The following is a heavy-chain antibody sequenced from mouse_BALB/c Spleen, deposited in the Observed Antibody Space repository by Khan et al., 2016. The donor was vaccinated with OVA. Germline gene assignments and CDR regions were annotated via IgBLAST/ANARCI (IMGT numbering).Heavy chain of an antibody. CDR3: ARHRFTTPTAWFAY. D-gene: IGHD1-2*01. CDR2: ISNGGSYT. J-gene: IGHJ3*01. CDR1: GFTFSSYG. V-gene: IGHV5-6*01. Sequence: EVQLVESGGDLVKPGGSLNLSCEASGFTFSSYGMSWLRQTPDKRLEWVATISNGGSYTYFPDSVKGRLTISRENAKNNLYLQMSSLKSEETAMYYCARHRFTTPTAWFAYWGQGTLVTVFA.